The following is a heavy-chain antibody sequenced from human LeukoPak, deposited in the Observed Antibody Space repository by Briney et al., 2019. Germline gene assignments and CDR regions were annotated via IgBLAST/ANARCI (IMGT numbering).Heavy chain of an antibody. CDR1: GFDFNDYW. D-gene: IGHD5-24*01. Sequence: PAGSLSLSCAASGFDFNDYWMSWVRQAPGKGLEWVANIKEHGSEKYYLESVKGRFTISRDNARNSLYLQMNSLRAEDTAVYYCARLPLTERRHFEYWGQGTLVTVSS. J-gene: IGHJ4*02. CDR3: ARLPLTERRHFEY. CDR2: IKEHGSEK. V-gene: IGHV3-7*05.